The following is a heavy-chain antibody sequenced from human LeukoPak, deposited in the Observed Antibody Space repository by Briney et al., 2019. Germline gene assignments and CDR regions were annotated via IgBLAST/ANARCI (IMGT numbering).Heavy chain of an antibody. D-gene: IGHD1-7*01. CDR1: GYTFSSYG. Sequence: ASVKVPCKASGYTFSSYGFSWVRQAPGQGLEWMGWISAYNGATNYAQNLQGRVTMTTDTSTRTAYMELRSLTSDDTAVYYCARDPSGETTEFDYWGQGTLVTVSS. J-gene: IGHJ4*02. CDR3: ARDPSGETTEFDY. CDR2: ISAYNGAT. V-gene: IGHV1-18*01.